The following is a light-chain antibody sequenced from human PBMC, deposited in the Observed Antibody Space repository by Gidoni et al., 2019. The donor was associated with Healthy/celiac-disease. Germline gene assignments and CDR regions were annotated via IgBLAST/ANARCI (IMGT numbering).Light chain of an antibody. CDR2: SNN. Sequence: QSVLTQQPSASETPGQRATIPCSGSSSNIGSTYVYWYQLLPGTAPKLLIFSNNQRPSGVPYRFSGFKSGTSASLAISVLLSEAEAEYYCAAWDDSLSGVVFGGGTKLTVL. J-gene: IGLJ2*01. V-gene: IGLV1-47*02. CDR3: AAWDDSLSGVV. CDR1: SSNIGSTY.